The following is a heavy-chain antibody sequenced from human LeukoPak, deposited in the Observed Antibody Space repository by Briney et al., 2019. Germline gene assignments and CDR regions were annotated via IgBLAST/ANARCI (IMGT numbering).Heavy chain of an antibody. CDR2: IRYDGSIK. D-gene: IGHD1-26*01. CDR1: GFIFTSYG. V-gene: IGHV3-30*02. CDR3: AKDSRHRIVGTTTFLDY. J-gene: IGHJ4*02. Sequence: GGSLRLSCAASGFIFTSYGMHWVRQAPGKGLEWVAFIRYDGSIKFYVDSVKGRFTISRDNSRNTLYLQMNSLRAEDTAVYYCAKDSRHRIVGTTTFLDYWGQGTLVTVSS.